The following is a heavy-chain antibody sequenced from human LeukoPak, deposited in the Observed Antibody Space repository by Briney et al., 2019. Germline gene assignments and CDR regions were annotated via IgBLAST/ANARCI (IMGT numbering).Heavy chain of an antibody. J-gene: IGHJ4*02. Sequence: GGSLRLSCAASGFTFSSYAMHWVRQAPGKGLEWVAVISYDGSNKYYADSVKGRFTISRDNSKNTLYLQMNSLRAEDTAMYYCARVEYSSSSFDYWGQGTLVTVSS. CDR2: ISYDGSNK. CDR1: GFTFSSYA. V-gene: IGHV3-30-3*01. D-gene: IGHD6-6*01. CDR3: ARVEYSSSSFDY.